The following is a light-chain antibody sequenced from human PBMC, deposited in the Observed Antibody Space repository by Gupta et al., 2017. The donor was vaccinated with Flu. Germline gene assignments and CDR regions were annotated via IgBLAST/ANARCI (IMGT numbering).Light chain of an antibody. Sequence: RSYVSASVGDRVTITCRGSQSISSYLNGYQQKPGKATKLLIYDASSWQRGVPSRFSGSGAGTDFTLTISSLQPEDFATYYCQQSYSTPRTFGQGTKLEIK. J-gene: IGKJ2*02. CDR2: DAS. CDR3: QQSYSTPRT. V-gene: IGKV1-39*01. CDR1: QSISSY.